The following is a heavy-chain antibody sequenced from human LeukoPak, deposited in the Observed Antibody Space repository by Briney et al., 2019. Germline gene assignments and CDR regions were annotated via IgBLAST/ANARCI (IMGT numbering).Heavy chain of an antibody. CDR2: IYHSGST. CDR3: ARARGVIDTSDY. D-gene: IGHD2-21*01. V-gene: IGHV4-38-2*02. CDR1: GYSISSGYY. J-gene: IGHJ4*02. Sequence: SETLSLTCTVSGYSISSGYYWGWIWQPPGKGLEWIGSIYHSGSTYYNPSLKSRVTISVDKSKYQFSLKLSSVDAADTDVYYCARARGVIDTSDYWGQGTLVTVSS.